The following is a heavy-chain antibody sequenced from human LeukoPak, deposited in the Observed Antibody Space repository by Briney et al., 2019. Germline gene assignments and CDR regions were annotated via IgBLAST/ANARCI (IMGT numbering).Heavy chain of an antibody. CDR3: AKDRFCSSTSCYLGFDY. D-gene: IGHD2-2*01. CDR2: ISGSGGST. Sequence: GGSLRLSCAASGFTFSSYAMSWVRQAPGKGLEWVLAISGSGGSTYYADSVKGRFTISRDNSKNTLYLQMNSLRAEDTAVYYCAKDRFCSSTSCYLGFDYWGQGTLVTVSS. J-gene: IGHJ4*02. V-gene: IGHV3-23*01. CDR1: GFTFSSYA.